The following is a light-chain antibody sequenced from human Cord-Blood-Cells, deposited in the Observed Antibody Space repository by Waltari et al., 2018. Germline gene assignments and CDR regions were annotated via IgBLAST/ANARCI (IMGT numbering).Light chain of an antibody. Sequence: IVMTQSPTSPPVSRGEGAPITCKSSQSVLYSANNKNYLAWYQQKPGQPPKLLIYGASTRESGVPDRFSGSGSGTDFTLTISSLQAEDVAVYYCQQYYSTPYSFGQGTKLEIK. V-gene: IGKV4-1*01. J-gene: IGKJ2*03. CDR2: GAS. CDR1: QSVLYSANNKNY. CDR3: QQYYSTPYS.